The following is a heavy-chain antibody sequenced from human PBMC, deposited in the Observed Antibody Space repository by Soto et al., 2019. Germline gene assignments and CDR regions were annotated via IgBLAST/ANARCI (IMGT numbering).Heavy chain of an antibody. Sequence: EVQLLESGGGLVQPGGSLRLSCAASGFTFSSYAMSWVRQAPGKGLEWVSAISGSGGSTYYADSVKGRFTISRDNSKNTLYLQMNSLRAEDTAVYYWAKGMTTVTPSAEGIEYWGQGTLLTVSS. J-gene: IGHJ4*02. CDR1: GFTFSSYA. CDR3: AKGMTTVTPSAEGIEY. V-gene: IGHV3-23*01. D-gene: IGHD4-17*01. CDR2: ISGSGGST.